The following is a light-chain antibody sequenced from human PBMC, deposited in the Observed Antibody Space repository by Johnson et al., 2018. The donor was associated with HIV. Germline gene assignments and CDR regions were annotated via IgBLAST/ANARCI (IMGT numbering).Light chain of an antibody. J-gene: IGLJ1*01. V-gene: IGLV1-51*02. CDR2: EDN. CDR3: GIWDASLSPLYV. CDR1: VSNIESYF. Sequence: QFVLTQPPSVSAAPGQTVNISCSGNVSNIESYFVSWYQQLPGAAPTLLIYEDNKRPSGIPDRFSGSKSGAPANLGITGLQTGDEADYYCGIWDASLSPLYVFGTGTTITVL.